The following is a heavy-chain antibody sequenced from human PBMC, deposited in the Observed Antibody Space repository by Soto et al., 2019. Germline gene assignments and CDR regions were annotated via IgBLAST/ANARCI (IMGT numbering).Heavy chain of an antibody. Sequence: GESLKISCKGSGYSFTSYWIAWVRQMPGKGLEWMGIIYPGDSDTRYSPSFQGQVTISADKSISAAYLQWSSLKASDTAMYYCARQIPVPGTNYYALAVWGQGTTVTVSS. V-gene: IGHV5-51*01. CDR1: GYSFTSYW. J-gene: IGHJ6*02. CDR3: ARQIPVPGTNYYALAV. D-gene: IGHD6-19*01. CDR2: IYPGDSDT.